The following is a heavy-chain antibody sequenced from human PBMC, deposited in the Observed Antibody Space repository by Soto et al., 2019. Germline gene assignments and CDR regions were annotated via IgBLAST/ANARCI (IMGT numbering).Heavy chain of an antibody. D-gene: IGHD2-2*01. CDR2: INHSGST. V-gene: IGHV4-34*01. CDR3: ARRSIHCSSTSCLSYYYYMDV. CDR1: GGSFSGYY. J-gene: IGHJ6*03. Sequence: SETLSLTCAVYGGSFSGYYWSWIRQPPGKGLEWIGEINHSGSTNYNPSLKSRVTISVDTSKNQFSLKLSSVTAADTAVYYCARRSIHCSSTSCLSYYYYMDVWGKGTTVTVSS.